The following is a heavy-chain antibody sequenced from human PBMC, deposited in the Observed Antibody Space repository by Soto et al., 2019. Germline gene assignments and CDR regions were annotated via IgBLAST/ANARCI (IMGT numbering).Heavy chain of an antibody. Sequence: ASVKVSCKASGYTFTSYAMHWVLQAPGQRLEWMGWINAGNGNTKYSQKFQGRVTITRDTSASTAYMELSSLRSEDTAVYYCAKGRTTSYYYGMDVWGQGTTVTVSS. CDR2: INAGNGNT. CDR1: GYTFTSYA. V-gene: IGHV1-3*01. D-gene: IGHD4-17*01. J-gene: IGHJ6*02. CDR3: AKGRTTSYYYGMDV.